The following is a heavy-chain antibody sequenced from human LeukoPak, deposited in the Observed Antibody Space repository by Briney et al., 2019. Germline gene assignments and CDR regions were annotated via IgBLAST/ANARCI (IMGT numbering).Heavy chain of an antibody. D-gene: IGHD2-2*01. V-gene: IGHV1-18*01. J-gene: IGHJ6*02. Sequence: ASVKVSCKASGYTFTSYGIGWVRQAPGQGLEWMGWIGAYNGNTNYAQKLQGRVTMTTDTSTSTAYMELRSLRSDDTAVYYCARVAVVPSAISYYYYGMDVWGQGTTVTVSS. CDR1: GYTFTSYG. CDR2: IGAYNGNT. CDR3: ARVAVVPSAISYYYYGMDV.